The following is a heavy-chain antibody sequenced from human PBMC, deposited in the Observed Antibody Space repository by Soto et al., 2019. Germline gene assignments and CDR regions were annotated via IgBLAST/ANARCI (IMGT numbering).Heavy chain of an antibody. CDR3: TRRHYYGSGSYYNGYFDY. V-gene: IGHV3-33*01. CDR1: GFAFGSYA. J-gene: IGHJ4*02. D-gene: IGHD3-10*01. CDR2: IWYDGSNI. Sequence: HPGGSLRLSCTASGFAFGSYAMHWVRRAPGKGLEWLAVIWYDGSNIYYADSVKGRFSISRDNSKNMLYLQMNSLRAEDTAVYYCTRRHYYGSGSYYNGYFDYWGQGTLVTVSS.